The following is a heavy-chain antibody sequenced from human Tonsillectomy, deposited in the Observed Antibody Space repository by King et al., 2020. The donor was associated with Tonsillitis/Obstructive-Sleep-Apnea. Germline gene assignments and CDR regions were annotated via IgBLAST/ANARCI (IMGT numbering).Heavy chain of an antibody. CDR1: GYNFPSYW. CDR2: IYPGDSDT. Sequence: QLVQSGAEVKKPGESLKISCKGSGYNFPSYWIAWVRQMPGKGLEWMGIIYPGDSDTRHSPSFQGQVTISADKSISTAYLQWSTLKASDTAMYYCARLDDKFYYNYIDVWGKGTMVTVSS. D-gene: IGHD3-22*01. V-gene: IGHV5-51*01. CDR3: ARLDDKFYYNYIDV. J-gene: IGHJ6*03.